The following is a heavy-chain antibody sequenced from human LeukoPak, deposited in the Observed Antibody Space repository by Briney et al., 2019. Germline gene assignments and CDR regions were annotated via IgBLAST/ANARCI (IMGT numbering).Heavy chain of an antibody. Sequence: SETLSLTCTVSGGSISSSSYYWGWIRQPPGKGLEWIGSIYYSGSTYYNPSLKSRVTISVDTSKNQFSLKLSSVTAADTAVYYCARFGLEENDIYNWFDPWGQGTLVTVSS. V-gene: IGHV4-39*07. CDR3: ARFGLEENDIYNWFDP. J-gene: IGHJ5*02. CDR1: GGSISSSSYY. D-gene: IGHD3-9*01. CDR2: IYYSGST.